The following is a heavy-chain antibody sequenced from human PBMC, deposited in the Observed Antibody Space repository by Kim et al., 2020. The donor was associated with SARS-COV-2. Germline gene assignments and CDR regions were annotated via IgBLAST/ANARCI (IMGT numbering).Heavy chain of an antibody. CDR3: AMTGSGGWWGGFDY. D-gene: IGHD6-19*01. J-gene: IGHJ4*02. CDR1: GYTFTSYA. CDR2: INAGNENT. Sequence: ASVKVSCKASGYTFTSYAMHWVRQAPGQRLEWMGWINAGNENTKYSQKFQDRVTITRDTSASTAYMEVSSLRSEDTAVYYCAMTGSGGWWGGFDYWGQGT. V-gene: IGHV1-3*01.